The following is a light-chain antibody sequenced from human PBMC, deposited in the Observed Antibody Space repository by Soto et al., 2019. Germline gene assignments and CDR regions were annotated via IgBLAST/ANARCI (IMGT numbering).Light chain of an antibody. V-gene: IGKV3-20*01. CDR1: QSVSSNF. CDR2: GAS. CDR3: QQYISLPLT. J-gene: IGKJ2*01. Sequence: EIVLTQSPGTLSLSPGEIATLSCRASQSVSSNFLAWYQQKPGQAPRLLMYGASTRATGIPDRFSGSGSGTDFTLTINRLEPEDFAVYYCQQYISLPLTFGQGTKLDIK.